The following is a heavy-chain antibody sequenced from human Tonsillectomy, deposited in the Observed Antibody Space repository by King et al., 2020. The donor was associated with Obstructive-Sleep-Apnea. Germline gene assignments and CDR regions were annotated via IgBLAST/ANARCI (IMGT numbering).Heavy chain of an antibody. V-gene: IGHV3-48*03. D-gene: IGHD3-22*01. CDR2: ISSGGTTI. Sequence: QLVQSGGGLVQPGGSLRLSCAASGFTFSSYSLHWVRQAPGKGLEWLSYISSGGTTIYYADSVQGRFTISIDNAKNSLSLQINSLSAEDTAVYFCAREGGYYDSSGYAPIFDYWGQGTLVTVSS. J-gene: IGHJ4*02. CDR1: GFTFSSYS. CDR3: AREGGYYDSSGYAPIFDY.